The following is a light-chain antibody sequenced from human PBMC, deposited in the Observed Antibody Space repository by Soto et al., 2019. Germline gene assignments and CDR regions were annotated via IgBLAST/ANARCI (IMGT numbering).Light chain of an antibody. CDR3: SSYTTSTPPVL. CDR2: EVN. Sequence: QSALTQPASVSGSPGQSITISCTGTSSDVGAYNYVSWYQQHPGKAPKLMIYEVNNRPSGVSNRFSGSKSGNTASLTISGLQAEDEDDYYCSSYTTSTPPVLFGGGTKVTVL. V-gene: IGLV2-14*01. J-gene: IGLJ2*01. CDR1: SSDVGAYNY.